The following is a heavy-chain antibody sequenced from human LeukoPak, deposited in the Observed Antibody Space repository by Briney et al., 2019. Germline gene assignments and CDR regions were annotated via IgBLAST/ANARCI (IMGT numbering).Heavy chain of an antibody. CDR3: AVGSYYFDY. CDR2: ISGSSAST. Sequence: GGSLRLSCAASGFTFSTYAVNWVRQAPGKGLEWVSGISGSSASTYYADSVKGRFTISRDNSKNTLYVQMNSLRAEDTAVYYCAVGSYYFDYWGQGTLVTVSS. J-gene: IGHJ4*02. V-gene: IGHV3-23*01. CDR1: GFTFSTYA. D-gene: IGHD3-10*01.